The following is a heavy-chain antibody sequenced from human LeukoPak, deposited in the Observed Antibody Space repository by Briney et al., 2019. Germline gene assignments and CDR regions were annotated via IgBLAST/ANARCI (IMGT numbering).Heavy chain of an antibody. V-gene: IGHV3-23*01. CDR1: GFTFISCA. J-gene: IGHJ4*02. Sequence: GGCLRLSCAASGFTFISCAMNWVRQAPGKGLEWVSGISVSGGSTYYADSVKGRFTISRDNSKNTLYLQMNSLRAEDTAVYYCAKRGYCTSTTCSSLDYWGQGTLVTVSS. D-gene: IGHD2-2*01. CDR3: AKRGYCTSTTCSSLDY. CDR2: ISVSGGST.